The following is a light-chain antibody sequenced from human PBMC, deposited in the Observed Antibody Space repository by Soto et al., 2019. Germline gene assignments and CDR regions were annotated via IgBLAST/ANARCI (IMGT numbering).Light chain of an antibody. CDR3: QSYYSSTVV. J-gene: IGLJ2*01. Sequence: QSVLTQPPSVSGAPGQRVTISCTGSNSNIGAGYDVHWYQQLPGTAPKPLIYNNDNRPSGVPDRFSGSKSGASASLTITGVQAEDEADYFCQSYYSSTVVFGGGTQLTVL. V-gene: IGLV1-40*01. CDR2: NND. CDR1: NSNIGAGYD.